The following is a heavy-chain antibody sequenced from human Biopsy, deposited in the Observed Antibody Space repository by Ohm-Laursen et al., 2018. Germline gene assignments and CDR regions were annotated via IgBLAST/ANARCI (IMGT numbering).Heavy chain of an antibody. V-gene: IGHV4-59*01. Sequence: GTLSLTCIVSGDSISSYYWSWIRQPPGKGLEWIGYVYYTGSTDYNPSLQSRVTISVDTSKNHFSLRLRSVTPADTAIYCARDRGYYSDRTVPGYFDPWGRGTLVTVSS. CDR3: ARDRGYYSDRTVPGYFDP. J-gene: IGHJ2*01. D-gene: IGHD3-22*01. CDR1: GDSISSYY. CDR2: VYYTGST.